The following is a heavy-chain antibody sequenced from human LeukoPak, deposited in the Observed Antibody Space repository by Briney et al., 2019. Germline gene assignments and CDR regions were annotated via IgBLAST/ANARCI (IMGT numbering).Heavy chain of an antibody. CDR2: IYFSGNT. CDR1: GDSISSSDHY. V-gene: IGHV4-39*07. Sequence: SETLSPTCTVSGDSISSSDHYWGWIRQPPGKGLEWIGSIYFSGNTYYNLSLKSRVTISVDTSKNQFSLKMSSVTAADTAVYYCARDFRDFGDYRYFDYWGQGTLVTVSS. CDR3: ARDFRDFGDYRYFDY. D-gene: IGHD4-17*01. J-gene: IGHJ4*02.